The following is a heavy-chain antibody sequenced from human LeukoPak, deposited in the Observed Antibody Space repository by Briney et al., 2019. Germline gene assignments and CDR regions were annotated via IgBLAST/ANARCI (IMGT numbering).Heavy chain of an antibody. CDR2: ISYDGSNK. D-gene: IGHD3-9*01. J-gene: IGHJ4*02. V-gene: IGHV3-30*04. CDR3: ARAGGYFDWLPFDY. CDR1: GFTFSSYA. Sequence: PGGSLRLSCAASGFTFSSYAMHWVRQAPGKGLEWVAVISYDGSNKYYADSVKGRFTISRDNSKNTLYLQMNSLRAEDTAVYYCARAGGYFDWLPFDYWGQGTLVTVSS.